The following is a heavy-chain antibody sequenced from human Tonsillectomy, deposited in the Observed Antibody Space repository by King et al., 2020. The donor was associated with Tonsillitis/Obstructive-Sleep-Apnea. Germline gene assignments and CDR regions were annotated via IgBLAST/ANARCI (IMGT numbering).Heavy chain of an antibody. D-gene: IGHD3-10*01. Sequence: IQLVQSGPEVKKPGTSVKVSCKASGFTFTSSAMQWVRQARGQRLEWIGWIVVGSGNTNYAQKFQERVTITRDMSTSTAYMELSSLRSEDTAVYYCAAVSSGGLRASYYFVYWGQGTLVTVSS. CDR2: IVVGSGNT. V-gene: IGHV1-58*02. J-gene: IGHJ4*02. CDR1: GFTFTSSA. CDR3: AAVSSGGLRASYYFVY.